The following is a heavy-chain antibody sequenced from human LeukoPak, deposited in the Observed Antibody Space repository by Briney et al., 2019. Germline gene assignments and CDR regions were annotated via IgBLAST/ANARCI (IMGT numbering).Heavy chain of an antibody. CDR1: GFTFSSYA. CDR3: AKDPDSRSQGYFDY. V-gene: IGHV3-23*01. CDR2: IIGGGGTT. Sequence: PGGSLRLSCAASGFTFSSYAMSWVSRPPGKGLEWLSAIIGGGGTTYYADSVKGRFTISRDNTMNTLFLQVNSLRADDTAVYYCAKDPDSRSQGYFDYWGQGTLVTVSS. J-gene: IGHJ4*02. D-gene: IGHD1-26*01.